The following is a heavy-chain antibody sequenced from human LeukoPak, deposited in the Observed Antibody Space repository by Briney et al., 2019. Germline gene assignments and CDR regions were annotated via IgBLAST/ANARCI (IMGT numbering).Heavy chain of an antibody. CDR2: IYYSGST. CDR1: GGSISSYY. CDR3: ARSTGVGVDY. V-gene: IGHV4-59*08. J-gene: IGHJ4*02. D-gene: IGHD2-8*01. Sequence: SETLSLTCTVSGGSISSYYWSWIRQPPGKGLEWIGYIYYSGSTNYNPSLKSRVTISVDTSKSQFSLKLSSVTAADTAVYYCARSTGVGVDYWGQGTLVTVSS.